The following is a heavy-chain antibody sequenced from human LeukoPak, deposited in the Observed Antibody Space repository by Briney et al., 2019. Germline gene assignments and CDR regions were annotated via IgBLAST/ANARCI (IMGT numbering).Heavy chain of an antibody. CDR3: ARPIWFGESPGLHAFDI. Sequence: SETLSLTCTVSGGSTYTASYYWGWIRQPPGKRLEWIGSIYYSGTTYYNPSLKSRVTISVDTSKNQFSLKLNSVTAADTAVYYCARPIWFGESPGLHAFDIWGQGTMVTVSS. D-gene: IGHD3-10*01. J-gene: IGHJ3*02. V-gene: IGHV4-39*01. CDR1: GGSTYTASYY. CDR2: IYYSGTT.